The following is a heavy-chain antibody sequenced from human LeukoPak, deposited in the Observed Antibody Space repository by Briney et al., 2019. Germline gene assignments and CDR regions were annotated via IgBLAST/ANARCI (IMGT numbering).Heavy chain of an antibody. V-gene: IGHV1-18*01. CDR2: ISAYNGNT. CDR1: GYTFTSYG. Sequence: ASVKVSCKASGYTFTSYGISWVRQAPGQGLEWMGWISAYNGNTSYAQKFQERVTITRDTSTSTAYMELRSLRSEDTAVYYCAADRAPTDPYKWVDPWGQGTQVIVSS. CDR3: AADRAPTDPYKWVDP. J-gene: IGHJ5*02. D-gene: IGHD5-18*01.